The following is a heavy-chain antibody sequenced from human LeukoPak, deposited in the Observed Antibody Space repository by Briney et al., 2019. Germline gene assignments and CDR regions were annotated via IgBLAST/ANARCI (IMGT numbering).Heavy chain of an antibody. CDR2: MNPNSGNT. CDR1: GYTFTSYD. J-gene: IGHJ4*02. V-gene: IGHV1-8*01. D-gene: IGHD4-17*01. Sequence: ASVKVSCKASGYTFTSYDINWVRQATGQGLEWMGWMNPNSGNTGYAQKFQGRVTMTRNTSISTAYMELSSLRSEDTAVYYCARGMTTKGTYDYWGQGTLVTVSS. CDR3: ARGMTTKGTYDY.